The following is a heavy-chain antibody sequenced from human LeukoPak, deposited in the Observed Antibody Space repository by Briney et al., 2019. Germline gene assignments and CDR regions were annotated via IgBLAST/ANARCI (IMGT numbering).Heavy chain of an antibody. V-gene: IGHV3-30*19. CDR3: ARTERYFDQPDY. J-gene: IGHJ4*02. D-gene: IGHD3-9*01. CDR1: GFTFTNYG. Sequence: GGSLRLSCGASGFTFTNYGMHWVRQAPGKGLEWVAHIRFDDSDRYYADSVKGRFTISRDNSKNALYLQMNSLRAEDTAVYYCARTERYFDQPDYWGQGTLVTVPS. CDR2: IRFDDSDR.